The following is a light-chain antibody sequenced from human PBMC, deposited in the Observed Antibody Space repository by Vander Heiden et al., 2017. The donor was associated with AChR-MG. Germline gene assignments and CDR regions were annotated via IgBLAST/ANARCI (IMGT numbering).Light chain of an antibody. CDR3: CSYAGSSTPYV. J-gene: IGLJ1*01. CDR2: EGS. Sequence: QSALTQPASVSGSPGQSITISCTGTSSDVGSYNLVSWYPQHPGKAPKLIIYEGSKRPSGVAHRFSGSKSGNTASLTISGLQAEDEADYYCCSYAGSSTPYVFGTGTKVTVL. V-gene: IGLV2-23*01. CDR1: SSDVGSYNL.